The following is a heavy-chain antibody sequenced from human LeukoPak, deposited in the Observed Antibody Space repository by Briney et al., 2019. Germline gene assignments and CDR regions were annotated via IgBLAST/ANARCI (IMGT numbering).Heavy chain of an antibody. J-gene: IGHJ4*02. D-gene: IGHD3-22*01. CDR2: IKQDGSEK. V-gene: IGHV3-7*05. Sequence: GGSLRLSCAASGFTFSSYWMSWVRQAPGKGLEWVANIKQDGSEKYYVDSVKGRFTISRDNAKNSLYLQMNSLRAEDTAVYYCARDLELVYYDSSGYDYWGQGTLVIVSS. CDR1: GFTFSSYW. CDR3: ARDLELVYYDSSGYDY.